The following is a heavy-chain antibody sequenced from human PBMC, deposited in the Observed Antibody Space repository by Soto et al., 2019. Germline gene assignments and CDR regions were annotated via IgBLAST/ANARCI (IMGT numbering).Heavy chain of an antibody. CDR2: ISAYNGNT. CDR3: AREGDILTGYYLDNWFDP. Sequence: ASVKVSCKASGYTFTSYGISWVRQAPGQGLEWMGWISAYNGNTNYAQKLQGRVTMTTDTSTSTAYMELRSLRSDDTAVYYCAREGDILTGYYLDNWFDPWGQGTLVTV. V-gene: IGHV1-18*04. D-gene: IGHD3-9*01. J-gene: IGHJ5*02. CDR1: GYTFTSYG.